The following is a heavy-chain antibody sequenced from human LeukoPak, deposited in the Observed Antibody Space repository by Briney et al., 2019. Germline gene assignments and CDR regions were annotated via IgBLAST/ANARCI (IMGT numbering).Heavy chain of an antibody. J-gene: IGHJ4*02. CDR1: GFAFSGSA. CDR2: ISYDGSNK. Sequence: GGSLRLSCAASGFAFSGSAMHWVRQAPGKGLEWVAVISYDGSNKYYADSVKGRFTISRDNSKNTLYLQMNSLRAEDTAVYYCAKDLLPAVTTSSWSLSYWGQGTPVTVSS. V-gene: IGHV3-30*04. CDR3: AKDLLPAVTTSSWSLSY. D-gene: IGHD6-13*01.